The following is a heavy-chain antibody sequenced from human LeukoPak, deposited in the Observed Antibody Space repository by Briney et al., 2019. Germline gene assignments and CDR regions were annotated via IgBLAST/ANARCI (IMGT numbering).Heavy chain of an antibody. CDR3: ATQRRGTSYHN. Sequence: ASVKVSCKASGYTFSSYGINWVRQATGQGLEWMGWMNPNSGNTGYAQKFQGRVTITRNTSISTAYMELSSLRSEDTAVYYCATQRRGTSYHNWGQGTLVTVSS. J-gene: IGHJ4*02. CDR2: MNPNSGNT. V-gene: IGHV1-8*03. CDR1: GYTFSSYG. D-gene: IGHD2-2*01.